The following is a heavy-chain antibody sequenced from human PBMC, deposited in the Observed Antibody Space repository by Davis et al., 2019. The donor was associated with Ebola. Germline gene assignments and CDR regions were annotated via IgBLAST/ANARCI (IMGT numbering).Heavy chain of an antibody. Sequence: GESLKISCAASGFTFSSYAMSWVRQAPGKGLEWVSAISGSGGSTYYADSVKGRFTISRDNSKNTLYLQMNSLRAEDTAVYYCAKVPDIAASSGWYFELWGRGTLVTVSS. J-gene: IGHJ2*01. D-gene: IGHD6-6*01. V-gene: IGHV3-23*01. CDR3: AKVPDIAASSGWYFEL. CDR1: GFTFSSYA. CDR2: ISGSGGST.